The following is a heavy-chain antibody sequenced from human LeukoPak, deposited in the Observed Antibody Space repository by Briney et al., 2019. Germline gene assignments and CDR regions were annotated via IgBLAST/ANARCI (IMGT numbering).Heavy chain of an antibody. V-gene: IGHV4-30-4*08. J-gene: IGHJ4*02. CDR3: AREVVDMKYYFDY. CDR1: GGSISSGDYY. D-gene: IGHD3-22*01. Sequence: PPQTLSLTCTVSGGSISSGDYYWSWIRQPPGKGLEWIGYIYYSGSTYYNPSLKSRVTISVDTSKNQFSLKLSSVTAADTAVYYCAREVVDMKYYFDYWGQGTLVTVSS. CDR2: IYYSGST.